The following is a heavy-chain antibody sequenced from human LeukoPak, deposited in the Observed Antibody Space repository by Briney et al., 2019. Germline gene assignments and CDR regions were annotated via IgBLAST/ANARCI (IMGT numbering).Heavy chain of an antibody. CDR1: GYTFTSYD. CDR3: AREPSLEGTSSYNY. Sequence: ASVKVSCKASGYTFTSYDINWVRQTNGQGLEWMGWMNPNSGNTGCAQKFQGRLTMTRDNSITTAYMELSGLTSEDMAIYYCAREPSLEGTSSYNYWGQGTLVTVSS. V-gene: IGHV1-8*01. D-gene: IGHD6-6*01. J-gene: IGHJ4*02. CDR2: MNPNSGNT.